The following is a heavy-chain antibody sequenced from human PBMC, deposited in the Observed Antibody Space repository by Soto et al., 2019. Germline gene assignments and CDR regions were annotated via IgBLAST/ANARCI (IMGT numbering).Heavy chain of an antibody. CDR3: AKDRGY. V-gene: IGHV3-23*01. CDR1: GFTFSTYT. CDR2: ITLGGETT. J-gene: IGHJ4*02. Sequence: GGSLRLSWAASGFTFSTYTMTWVRQAPGKGLEWVSGITLGGETTYYAESVKGRFTISRDNSKNTLFLQMNSLRAEDTAVYYCAKDRGYWGQGTLVTVSS.